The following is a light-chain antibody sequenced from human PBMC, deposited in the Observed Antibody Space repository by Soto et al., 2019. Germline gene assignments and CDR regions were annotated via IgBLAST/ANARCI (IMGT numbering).Light chain of an antibody. CDR2: DVS. V-gene: IGLV2-14*01. CDR1: SSGSIASNY. CDR3: SSYTSSSTLEGYV. J-gene: IGLJ1*01. Sequence: LTQPHSVSESPGKTVTISCTRSSGSIASNYVQWYQQRPGKAPKLMIYDVSNRPSGVSNRFSGSKSGNTASLTISGLQAEDEADYYCSSYTSSSTLEGYVFGTGTKVTVL.